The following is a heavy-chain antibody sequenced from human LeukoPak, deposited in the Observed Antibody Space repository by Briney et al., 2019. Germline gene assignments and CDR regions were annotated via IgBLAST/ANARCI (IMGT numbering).Heavy chain of an antibody. CDR1: GGSFSGYY. V-gene: IGHV4-34*01. J-gene: IGHJ4*02. CDR3: ARQYRYYGGTPWY. D-gene: IGHD4-23*01. Sequence: NTSETLSLTCAVYGGSFSGYYWSWIRQPPGKGLEWIGSIYHSGSTYYNPSLKSRVTISVDTSKNQFSLKLSSVTAADTAVYYCARQYRYYGGTPWYWGQGTLVTVSS. CDR2: IYHSGST.